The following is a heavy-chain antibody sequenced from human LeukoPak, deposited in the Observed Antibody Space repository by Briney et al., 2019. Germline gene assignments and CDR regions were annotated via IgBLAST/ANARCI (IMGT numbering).Heavy chain of an antibody. V-gene: IGHV1-69*05. CDR1: GGTFSSYA. J-gene: IGHJ3*02. CDR2: VIPIFGTA. CDR3: ARDQEGGYNIHDAFDI. Sequence: SVKVSCKASGGTFSSYAISWVRQAPGQGLEWMGGVIPIFGTANYAQKFQGRVTVTTDESTSTAYMELSSLRSEDTAVYYCARDQEGGYNIHDAFDIWGQGTMVTVSS. D-gene: IGHD5-24*01.